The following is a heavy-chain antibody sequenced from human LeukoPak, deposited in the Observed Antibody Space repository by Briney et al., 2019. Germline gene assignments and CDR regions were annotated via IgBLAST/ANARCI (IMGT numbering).Heavy chain of an antibody. CDR1: GYTFTSYG. Sequence: ASVKVSCKASGYTFTSYGISWVRQAPGQGLEWMGWISAYNGNTNYAQKLQGRVTITADKSTSTAYMELSSLRSEDTAVYYCAISGGVGYFDYWGQGALVTVSS. CDR2: ISAYNGNT. V-gene: IGHV1-18*01. D-gene: IGHD2-15*01. J-gene: IGHJ4*02. CDR3: AISGGVGYFDY.